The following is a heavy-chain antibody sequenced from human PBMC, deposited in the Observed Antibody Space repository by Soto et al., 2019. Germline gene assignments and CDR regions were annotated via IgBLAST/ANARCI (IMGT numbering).Heavy chain of an antibody. D-gene: IGHD1-7*01. CDR2: FDPEDGET. CDR3: ATGQPTITGTTGGDYYYYYMDV. V-gene: IGHV1-24*01. J-gene: IGHJ6*03. CDR1: GYTLTELS. Sequence: QVQLVQSGAEVKKPGASVKVSCKVSGYTLTELSMHWVRQAPGKGLEWMGGFDPEDGETIYAQKFQGRVTMTEDTSTDTAYMELSSLRSEDTAVYYCATGQPTITGTTGGDYYYYYMDVWGKGTTVTVSS.